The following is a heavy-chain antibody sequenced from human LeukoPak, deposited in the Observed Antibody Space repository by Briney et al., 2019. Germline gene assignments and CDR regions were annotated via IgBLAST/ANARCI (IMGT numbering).Heavy chain of an antibody. D-gene: IGHD3-10*01. CDR3: ARAQEPLYYYGSGSYWPPFQH. CDR2: INAGNGNT. V-gene: IGHV1-3*01. Sequence: GASVKVSCTASGYTFTSYAMHWVRQAPGQRLEWMGWINAGNGNTKYSQKFQGRVTITRDTSASTAYMELSSLRSEDTAVYYCARAQEPLYYYGSGSYWPPFQHWGQGTLVTVSS. J-gene: IGHJ1*01. CDR1: GYTFTSYA.